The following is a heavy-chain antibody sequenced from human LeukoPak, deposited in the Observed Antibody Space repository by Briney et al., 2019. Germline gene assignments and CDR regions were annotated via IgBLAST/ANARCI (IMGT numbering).Heavy chain of an antibody. Sequence: GGPLRLSCAASGFTFSSYAMSWVRQAPGKGLEWVSAISGSGGSTYYADSVKGRFTISRDNSKNTLYLQMNGLRAEDTAVYYCAKENNWNDGRFNYFDYWGQGTLVTVSS. CDR2: ISGSGGST. D-gene: IGHD1-20*01. J-gene: IGHJ4*02. V-gene: IGHV3-23*01. CDR1: GFTFSSYA. CDR3: AKENNWNDGRFNYFDY.